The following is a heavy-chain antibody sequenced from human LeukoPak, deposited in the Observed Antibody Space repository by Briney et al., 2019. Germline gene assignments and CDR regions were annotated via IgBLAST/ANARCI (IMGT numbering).Heavy chain of an antibody. CDR2: INPSGST. Sequence: SETLSLTCTVYGGSFSGYYWSWIRQPPGKGLEWIGEINPSGSTDYNPSLKSRVTISVYTSKNHLSLKLTSVSAADTAVYYCAGEPGYCSGGSCYGGWFDPWGQGTLVTVSS. CDR1: GGSFSGYY. V-gene: IGHV4-34*01. CDR3: AGEPGYCSGGSCYGGWFDP. J-gene: IGHJ5*02. D-gene: IGHD2-15*01.